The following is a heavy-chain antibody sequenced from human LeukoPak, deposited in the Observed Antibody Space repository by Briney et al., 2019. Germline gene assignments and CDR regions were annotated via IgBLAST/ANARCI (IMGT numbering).Heavy chain of an antibody. Sequence: GVSVKVSCKASGYTFSSYGISWVRQAPGQGLEWMGWISDYNGNTNYAQKVQGRVTMTTDPFTSTAYLELRSLRSDDTAVYYCARDGPDRAAWFDPWGQRTLVTVSS. CDR2: ISDYNGNT. D-gene: IGHD3-22*01. J-gene: IGHJ5*02. CDR1: GYTFSSYG. V-gene: IGHV1-18*01. CDR3: ARDGPDRAAWFDP.